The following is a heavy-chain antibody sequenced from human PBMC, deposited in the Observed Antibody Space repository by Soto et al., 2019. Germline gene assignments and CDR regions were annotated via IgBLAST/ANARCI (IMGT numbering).Heavy chain of an antibody. CDR1: GYKFTTFW. CDR3: ARPASGGSRDAFDV. J-gene: IGHJ3*01. D-gene: IGHD2-15*01. CDR2: IDPTDSFT. Sequence: GESLKISCKSSGYKFTTFWLNWVRQTPGKGLEWLGRIDPTDSFTNYSPPFEGHVTISVERSISTAYLQRNSLQASDTAIYYCARPASGGSRDAFDVWGQGTTVT. V-gene: IGHV5-10-1*01.